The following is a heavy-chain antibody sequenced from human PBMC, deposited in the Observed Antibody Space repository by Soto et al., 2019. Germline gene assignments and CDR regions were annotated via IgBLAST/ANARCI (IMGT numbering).Heavy chain of an antibody. CDR2: IYYSGST. V-gene: IGHV4-59*08. CDR3: ARFSSSWLLDY. J-gene: IGHJ4*02. CDR1: CGSGSSYY. Sequence: PSATLSLSCTVACGSGSSYYWGWIRQPPGKGLEWIGYIYYSGSTNYNPSLRSRVTISVDTSKNQFSLKLSSVTAADTAVYYCARFSSSWLLDYWGQGTPVTVS. D-gene: IGHD6-13*01.